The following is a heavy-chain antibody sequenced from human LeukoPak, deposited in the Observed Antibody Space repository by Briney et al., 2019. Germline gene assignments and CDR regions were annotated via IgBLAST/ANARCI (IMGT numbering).Heavy chain of an antibody. CDR3: ARAYGYADFDY. D-gene: IGHD2-2*01. V-gene: IGHV3-30*04. CDR1: GFTFSSYA. CDR2: ISYDGSNK. Sequence: PGGSLRLSCAASGFTFSSYAMHWVRQAPGKGLEWVAVISYDGSNKYYADSVKGRFTISRDNSKNTLYLQMNSLRAEDTAVYYCARAYGYADFDYWGQGTLVTVSS. J-gene: IGHJ4*02.